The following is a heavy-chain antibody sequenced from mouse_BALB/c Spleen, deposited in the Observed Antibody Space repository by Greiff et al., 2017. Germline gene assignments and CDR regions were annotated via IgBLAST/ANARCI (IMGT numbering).Heavy chain of an antibody. D-gene: IGHD1-1*01. Sequence: EEQGVESGGGLVKPGGSLKLSCAASGFTFSSYAMSWVRQTPEKRLEWVASISSGGSTYYPDSVKGRFTISRDNARNILYLQMSSLRSEDTAMYYCARGRSTTVVAHWYFDVWGAGTTVTVSS. V-gene: IGHV5-6-5*01. CDR3: ARGRSTTVVAHWYFDV. CDR1: GFTFSSYA. J-gene: IGHJ1*01. CDR2: ISSGGST.